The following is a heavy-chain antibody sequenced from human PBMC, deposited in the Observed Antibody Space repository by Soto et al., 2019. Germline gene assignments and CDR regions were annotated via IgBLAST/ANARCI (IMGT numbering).Heavy chain of an antibody. CDR2: ISHSGST. Sequence: QVQLQESGPGLVKPSQTLSLTCTVSGGSISSAAYYWSWIRQHPGKGLEWIGYISHSGSTYYTPSLNSRVILSADTSKNQFVVNLTSVTAADTAVYYCAREYTYGSNFFDCWGQGALVTVSS. CDR3: AREYTYGSNFFDC. V-gene: IGHV4-31*03. D-gene: IGHD5-18*01. J-gene: IGHJ4*02. CDR1: GGSISSAAYY.